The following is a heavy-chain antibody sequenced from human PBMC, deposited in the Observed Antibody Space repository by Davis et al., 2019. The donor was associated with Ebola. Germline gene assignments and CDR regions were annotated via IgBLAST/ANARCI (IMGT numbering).Heavy chain of an antibody. Sequence: PGGSLRLSCVVSGLTFSKYGMHWVRQTPGKGLEWVAFIWFDGRRQHYIDSVKGRFTISRDNSKNTLYLQMNALRPEDTAVYYCAKDPLGHTGENDYWGQGTLVTVSS. D-gene: IGHD4-17*01. J-gene: IGHJ4*02. CDR3: AKDPLGHTGENDY. V-gene: IGHV3-30*02. CDR1: GLTFSKYG. CDR2: IWFDGRRQ.